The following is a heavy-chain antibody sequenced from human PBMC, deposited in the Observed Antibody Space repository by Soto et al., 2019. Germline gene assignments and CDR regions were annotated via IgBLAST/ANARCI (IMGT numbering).Heavy chain of an antibody. D-gene: IGHD3-22*01. CDR1: SGSFSGYY. V-gene: IGHV4-34*01. J-gene: IGHJ4*02. Sequence: SETLSLTCAISSGSFSGYYWNWIRQSPGKGLEWIGEINHSENSNYNPSLKSRVTISVDTSKSQFSLKLNSVTAADTAVYYCARRGDYFDNSGYYYTFDYWGQGTLVTVSS. CDR3: ARRGDYFDNSGYYYTFDY. CDR2: INHSENS.